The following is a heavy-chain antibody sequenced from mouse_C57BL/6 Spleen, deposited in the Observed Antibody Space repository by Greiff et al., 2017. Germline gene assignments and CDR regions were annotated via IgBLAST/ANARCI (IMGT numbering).Heavy chain of an antibody. V-gene: IGHV1-69*01. CDR1: GYTFTSYW. CDR2: IDPSDSYT. D-gene: IGHD3-2*02. CDR3: ARSAQATSYFDY. Sequence: VKLQQPGAELVMPGASVKLSCKASGYTFTSYWMHWVKQRPGQGLEWIGEIDPSDSYTNYNQKFKDKSTLTVDKSSSTAYMQLSSLTSEDSAVYYCARSAQATSYFDYWGQGTTLTVSS. J-gene: IGHJ2*01.